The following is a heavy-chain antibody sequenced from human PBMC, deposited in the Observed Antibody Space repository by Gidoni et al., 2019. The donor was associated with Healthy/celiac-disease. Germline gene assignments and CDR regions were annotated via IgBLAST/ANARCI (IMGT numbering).Heavy chain of an antibody. CDR1: GGSISSSNW. V-gene: IGHV4-4*02. CDR3: ARADEYSSSSWELDY. CDR2: IYHSGST. J-gene: IGHJ4*02. D-gene: IGHD6-6*01. Sequence: VQLQESGPGLVKPSGTLSLPCSVSGGSISSSNWWSWVRQPPGKGLEWIGEIYHSGSTNYNPSLKSRVTISVDKSKNQCSLKLSSVTAADTAVYYCARADEYSSSSWELDYWGQGTLVTVSS.